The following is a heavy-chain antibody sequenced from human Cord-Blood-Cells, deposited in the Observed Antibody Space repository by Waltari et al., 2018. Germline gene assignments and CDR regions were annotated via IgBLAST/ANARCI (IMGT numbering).Heavy chain of an antibody. CDR3: TTGGGVTDY. D-gene: IGHD2-21*02. V-gene: IGHV3-15*01. CDR1: GFTFSNAW. CDR2: IKSTTDGGTT. J-gene: IGHJ4*02. Sequence: EVQLVESGGGLVKPGGSLRLSCAASGFTFSNAWMSWVRQAPGRGVGLVCRIKSTTDGGTTEHAAPVKGRFTTSRDDSKNTLYLQMNSLKTEDTAVYYCTTGGGVTDYWGQGTLVTVSS.